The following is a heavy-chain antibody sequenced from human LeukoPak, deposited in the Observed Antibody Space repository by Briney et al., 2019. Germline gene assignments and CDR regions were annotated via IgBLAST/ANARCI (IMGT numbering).Heavy chain of an antibody. CDR2: FDPEDGET. CDR1: GYTLTELS. CDR3: ARDQYYDSKGWFDP. V-gene: IGHV1-24*01. D-gene: IGHD3-22*01. J-gene: IGHJ5*02. Sequence: GASVKVSCKVSGYTLTELSMHWVRQAPGKGLEWMGGFDPEDGETIYAQKLLGRVTMTTDTSTSTAYMELRSLRSDDTAVYYCARDQYYDSKGWFDPWGQGTLVTVSS.